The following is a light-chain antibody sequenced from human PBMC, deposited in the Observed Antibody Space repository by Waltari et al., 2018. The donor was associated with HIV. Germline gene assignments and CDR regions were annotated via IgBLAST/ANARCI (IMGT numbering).Light chain of an antibody. CDR2: EDV. J-gene: IGLJ2*01. Sequence: FMLTQPHSVSDSPGKTVTISCTRSSGNIASNYVQWFQQRPGSAPTTVIFEDVHSPSGVPDRFSGSIDRSSNSASLTISGLKSEDAADYYCQSYDSPGPVIFGGGTKLTVL. CDR3: QSYDSPGPVI. CDR1: SGNIASNY. V-gene: IGLV6-57*04.